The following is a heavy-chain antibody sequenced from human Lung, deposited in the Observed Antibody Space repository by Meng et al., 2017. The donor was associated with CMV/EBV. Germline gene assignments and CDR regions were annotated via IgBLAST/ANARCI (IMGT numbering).Heavy chain of an antibody. J-gene: IGHJ5*02. CDR2: IIPNSGGT. CDR3: ARTRKTNSGAGPENS. D-gene: IGHD7-27*01. Sequence: ASVKVSCKASGYPFTDYFVHWVRQAPGQGLEWMAYIIPNSGGTSYAQKFQGRVTVTRDTSVSTAYMELRNLKSDDTAVYYCARTRKTNSGAGPENSWGQGTLVTVSS. V-gene: IGHV1-2*02. CDR1: GYPFTDYF.